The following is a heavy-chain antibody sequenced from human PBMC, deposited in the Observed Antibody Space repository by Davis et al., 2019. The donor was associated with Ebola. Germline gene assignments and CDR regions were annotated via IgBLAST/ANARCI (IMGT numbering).Heavy chain of an antibody. Sequence: ASVKVSCKASGYTFTSYYMHWVRQAPGQGLEWMGIINPSGGSTSYAQKLQGRVTMTTDTSTTTAYMELRSLRSDDTATYYCARGMITDSATFDFWGQGTLVTVSS. D-gene: IGHD3-22*01. CDR2: INPSGGST. V-gene: IGHV1-46*01. CDR1: GYTFTSYY. CDR3: ARGMITDSATFDF. J-gene: IGHJ4*02.